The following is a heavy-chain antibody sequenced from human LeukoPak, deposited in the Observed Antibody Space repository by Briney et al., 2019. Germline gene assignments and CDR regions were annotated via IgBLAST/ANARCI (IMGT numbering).Heavy chain of an antibody. V-gene: IGHV4-39*07. CDR2: ISYSGST. D-gene: IGHD3-3*01. J-gene: IGHJ6*02. CDR3: ARVFNPWSYGMDV. Sequence: SETLSLTCTVSSGSISRTNYYWGWIRQPPGNGLEWIGSISYSGSTYYNPSLKSRVTISVDTSKNQFSLKLSSVTAADTAVYYCARVFNPWSYGMDVWGQGTTVTVSS. CDR1: SGSISRTNYY.